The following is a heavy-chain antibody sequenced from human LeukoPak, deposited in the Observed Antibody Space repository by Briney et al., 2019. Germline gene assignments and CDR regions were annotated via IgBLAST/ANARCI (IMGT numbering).Heavy chain of an antibody. Sequence: KTSETLSLTCTVSGGSISSYYWSWIRQPPGKGLEWIGYIYYSGSTNYNPSLKSRVTISVDTSKNQFSLKLSSVTAADTAVYYCARGSIVVPAAAYYYYYMDVWGKGTTVTISS. D-gene: IGHD2-2*01. V-gene: IGHV4-59*01. J-gene: IGHJ6*03. CDR1: GGSISSYY. CDR3: ARGSIVVPAAAYYYYYMDV. CDR2: IYYSGST.